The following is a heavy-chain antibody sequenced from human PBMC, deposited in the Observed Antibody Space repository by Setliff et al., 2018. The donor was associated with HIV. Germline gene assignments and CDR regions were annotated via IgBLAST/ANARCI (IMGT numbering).Heavy chain of an antibody. V-gene: IGHV1-46*01. CDR3: ARDHPPEGDTFYYYGMDV. Sequence: ASVKVSCKASGYTFTSYYVHFVRQAPGQGPEWMGIINPNGGSTNYAQKFEGRVAMTADTSASTAYMELSGLRSEDTAIYYCARDHPPEGDTFYYYGMDVWGQGTTVTVSS. CDR1: GYTFTSYY. J-gene: IGHJ6*02. D-gene: IGHD3-10*01. CDR2: INPNGGST.